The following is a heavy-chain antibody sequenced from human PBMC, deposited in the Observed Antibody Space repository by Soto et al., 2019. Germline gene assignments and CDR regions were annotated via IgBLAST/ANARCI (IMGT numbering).Heavy chain of an antibody. Sequence: QLQESGPGLVKPSQTLSLTCTVSGDSIRSGDNYWSWIRQPPGKGLEWIGYIYYSGRSYYKPSLKSRVTMSVDTSKNQFSMTLTSVTAADTAVYYCARGGGFDSWGRGTLVTVSS. V-gene: IGHV4-30-4*01. J-gene: IGHJ4*02. CDR1: GDSIRSGDNY. CDR3: ARGGGFDS. CDR2: IYYSGRS. D-gene: IGHD3-16*01.